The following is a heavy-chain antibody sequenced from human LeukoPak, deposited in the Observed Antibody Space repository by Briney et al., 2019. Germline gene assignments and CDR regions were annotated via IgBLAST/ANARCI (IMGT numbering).Heavy chain of an antibody. D-gene: IGHD2-2*02. V-gene: IGHV1-2*02. CDR2: INPNSGGT. CDR1: GYTFTGYY. CDR3: ARDHTLMDY. J-gene: IGHJ4*02. Sequence: ASVKVSCKASGYTFTGYYMHWVRQAPGQGLEWMGWINPNSGGTNYAQKFQGGVTITRDTSASTAYMELSSLRSEDTAVYYCARDHTLMDYWGQGTLVTVSS.